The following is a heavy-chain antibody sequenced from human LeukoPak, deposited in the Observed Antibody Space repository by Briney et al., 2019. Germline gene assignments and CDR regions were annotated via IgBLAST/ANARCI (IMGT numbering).Heavy chain of an antibody. CDR1: GFTFSSYS. CDR3: ARGHTAVTRHFDF. Sequence: GGSLRLSCAASGFTFSSYSMTWVRQAPGRGLEWVSIISSGSSAIFSADALKGRFTISRDDAKNLLYLDMNSLRAEDTAVYYCARGHTAVTRHFDFWGQGTLVTVSS. D-gene: IGHD4-17*01. V-gene: IGHV3-21*01. J-gene: IGHJ4*02. CDR2: ISSGSSAI.